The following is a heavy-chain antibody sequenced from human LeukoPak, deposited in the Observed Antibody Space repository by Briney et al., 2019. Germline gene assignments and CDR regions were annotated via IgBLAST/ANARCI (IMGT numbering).Heavy chain of an antibody. CDR3: AKEIYYDSSAFFDY. J-gene: IGHJ4*02. V-gene: IGHV3-30*18. CDR2: IGYDGSNK. CDR1: GFSFSSYG. D-gene: IGHD3-22*01. Sequence: RSGGSLRLSCAASGFSFSSYGIHWVRQAPGKGLEWVAVIGYDGSNKYYADSVKGRFTISRDNSKNTLYLQMNSLRTEDTAVYFCAKEIYYDSSAFFDYWGQGTLVTVSS.